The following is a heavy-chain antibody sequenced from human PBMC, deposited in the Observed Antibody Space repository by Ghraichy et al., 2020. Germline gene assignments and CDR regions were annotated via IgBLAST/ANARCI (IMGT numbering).Heavy chain of an antibody. D-gene: IGHD3-16*01. CDR3: VKDQGEGLHHYHGMDV. J-gene: IGHJ6*02. CDR1: GFSFNDYA. V-gene: IGHV3-9*01. CDR2: ISSNSGSK. Sequence: GGSLRLSCAASGFSFNDYAMHWVRQAPGKGLEWVSGISSNSGSKGYGGSVKGRFTISRDNAKNSLFLQMDSLRAEDTALYYCVKDQGEGLHHYHGMDVWGQGTTVTVSS.